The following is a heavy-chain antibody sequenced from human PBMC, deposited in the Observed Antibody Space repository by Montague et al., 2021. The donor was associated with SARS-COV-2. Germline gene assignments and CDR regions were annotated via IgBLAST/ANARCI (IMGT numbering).Heavy chain of an antibody. Sequence: SETLSLTCVVPGGSISSHYWAWIRQAPGKGLEWIGYIYYSGSTNYKSSLRSRLTISVDKSKNEVSLKLNSVTAADTAVYFCAKGTGYNDILSVYHNEPDWYFELWGRGTLVTVSS. CDR1: GGSISSHY. V-gene: IGHV4-59*11. CDR2: IYYSGST. J-gene: IGHJ2*01. D-gene: IGHD3-9*01. CDR3: AKGTGYNDILSVYHNEPDWYFEL.